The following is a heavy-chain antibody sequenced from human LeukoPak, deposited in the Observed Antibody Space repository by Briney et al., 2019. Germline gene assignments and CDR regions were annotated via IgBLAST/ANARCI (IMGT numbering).Heavy chain of an antibody. CDR3: ARIDTGGADC. V-gene: IGHV4-31*02. Sequence: SQTLSLTCTVSGGSVNSGGPYWTWIRQHPGKGLEWIGYISYSGNTYYSPSLKSRIIISVDTSKNQFSLKLSSVTAADTAVYYCARIDTGGADCWGQGTMVTVSS. D-gene: IGHD2-8*02. CDR1: GGSVNSGGPY. J-gene: IGHJ4*02. CDR2: ISYSGNT.